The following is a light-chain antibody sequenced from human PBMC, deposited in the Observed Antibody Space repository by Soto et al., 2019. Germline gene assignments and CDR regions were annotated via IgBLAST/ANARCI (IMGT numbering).Light chain of an antibody. CDR2: NAS. Sequence: DIQMTQSPSTLSASVGDRVTITCRASRNIERWLAWYQQNPGKPPKLLILNASTLGSGVPSRFSGSGSGTEFTLTISGLQPDDFATYYCQHCDTSWPFGQGTKVDIK. V-gene: IGKV1-5*01. CDR1: RNIERW. J-gene: IGKJ1*01. CDR3: QHCDTSWP.